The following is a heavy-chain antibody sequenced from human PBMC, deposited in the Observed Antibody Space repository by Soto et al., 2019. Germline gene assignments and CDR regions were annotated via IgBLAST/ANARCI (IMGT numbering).Heavy chain of an antibody. V-gene: IGHV1-69*01. D-gene: IGHD1-26*01. CDR1: GGTFRSYS. J-gene: IGHJ4*02. Sequence: QVQLVQSGAEVKKPGSSVKVSCTASGGTFRSYSINWVRQAPGQGLEWMGEIIPIFGTANYAQKFQGRVTITADESTSTAYMALSSLRSEDTAVYYCARDGGRHSGGIDYWGQGTLVTVSS. CDR2: IIPIFGTA. CDR3: ARDGGRHSGGIDY.